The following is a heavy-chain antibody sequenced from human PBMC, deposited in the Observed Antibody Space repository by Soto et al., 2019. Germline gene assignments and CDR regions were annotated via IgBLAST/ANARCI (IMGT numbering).Heavy chain of an antibody. Sequence: QVQLVQSGAEVKKPGSSVKVSCKASGGTFSSYAISWVRQAPGQGLEWMGGIIPIFGTANYAQKFQGRVTITADESTSTAYMELSSLRSEDMAVYYCARDSLRITIFGVVSSMDVWGQGTTVTVSS. D-gene: IGHD3-3*01. CDR1: GGTFSSYA. J-gene: IGHJ6*02. CDR2: IIPIFGTA. V-gene: IGHV1-69*01. CDR3: ARDSLRITIFGVVSSMDV.